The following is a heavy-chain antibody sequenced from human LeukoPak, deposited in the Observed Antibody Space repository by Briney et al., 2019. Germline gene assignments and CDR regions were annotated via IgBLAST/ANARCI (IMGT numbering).Heavy chain of an antibody. Sequence: PGAPPQISPKSSRFIFITYWIAWVPQTPRKGQARMRTTYPDDSETIYSPSFHRQHTIPTDKSNRTAYVEWSSLKASDTAMYYCARLYYDNSGYPDYWGQGTLVTVSS. CDR1: RFIFITYW. V-gene: IGHV5-51*01. D-gene: IGHD3-22*01. CDR3: ARLYYDNSGYPDY. J-gene: IGHJ4*02. CDR2: TYPDDSET.